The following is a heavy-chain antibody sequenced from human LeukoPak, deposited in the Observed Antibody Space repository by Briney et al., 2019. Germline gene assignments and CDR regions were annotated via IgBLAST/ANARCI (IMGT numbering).Heavy chain of an antibody. CDR2: IIPIFGTA. D-gene: IGHD1-26*01. Sequence: GASVKVSCKASGGTFSSYAISWVRQAPGQGLEWMGGIIPIFGTANYAQKFQGRVTITADESTSTAYMELSSLRSEDTAVYYCARGPEWELLSDSHSHVAFDIWGQGTMVTVSS. CDR1: GGTFSSYA. CDR3: ARGPEWELLSDSHSHVAFDI. V-gene: IGHV1-69*13. J-gene: IGHJ3*02.